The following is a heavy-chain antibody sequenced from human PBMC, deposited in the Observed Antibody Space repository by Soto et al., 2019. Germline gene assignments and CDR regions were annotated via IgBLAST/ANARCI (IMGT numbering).Heavy chain of an antibody. CDR2: IWYDGSNK. D-gene: IGHD3-22*01. Sequence: GGSLRLSCAASGFTFSSYGMHWVRQAPGKGLEWVAVIWYDGSNKYYADSVKGRFTISRDNSKNTLYLQMNSLRAEDTAVYYCARDLNYYDSSGYVGLYWGQGTLVTVSS. V-gene: IGHV3-33*01. CDR3: ARDLNYYDSSGYVGLY. CDR1: GFTFSSYG. J-gene: IGHJ4*02.